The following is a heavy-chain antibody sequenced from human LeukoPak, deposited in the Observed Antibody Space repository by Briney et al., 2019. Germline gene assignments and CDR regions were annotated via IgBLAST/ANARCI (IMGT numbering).Heavy chain of an antibody. Sequence: SETLSLTCSVSGGSICTYYWSWIRQPPGKGLEWIGYVYYSGSTTYNPSLKSRVTISVDTSKNQFSLKLTSVTAADTAVYYCARASGSHYVVFFFDYWGQGTQVTVSS. D-gene: IGHD1-26*01. CDR3: ARASGSHYVVFFFDY. J-gene: IGHJ4*02. CDR1: GGSICTYY. V-gene: IGHV4-59*01. CDR2: VYYSGST.